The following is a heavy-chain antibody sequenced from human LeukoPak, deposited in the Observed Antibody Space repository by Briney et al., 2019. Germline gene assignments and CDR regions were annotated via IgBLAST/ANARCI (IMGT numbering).Heavy chain of an antibody. V-gene: IGHV4-31*03. J-gene: IGHJ4*02. CDR3: ARTYYYDSSGYYTFDY. CDR2: IYYSGST. Sequence: KPSETLSLTCTVSGGSISSGGYSWSWIRQHPGKGLEWIGYIYYSGSTYYNPSLKSRVTISVDTSKNQFSLKLSSVTAADTAVYYCARTYYYDSSGYYTFDYWGQGTLVTVSS. CDR1: GGSISSGGYS. D-gene: IGHD3-22*01.